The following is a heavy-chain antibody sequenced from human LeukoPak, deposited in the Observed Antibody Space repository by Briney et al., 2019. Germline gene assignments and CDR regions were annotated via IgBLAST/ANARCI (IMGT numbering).Heavy chain of an antibody. CDR1: GYTFTSYG. CDR2: ISAYNGNT. Sequence: ASVKVSCKASGYTFTSYGICWVRQAPGQGLEWMGWISAYNGNTNYAQKLQGRVTMTTDTSTSTAYMELRSLRSDDTAVYYCARGPYCSSTGCYGDYFDYWGQGTLVTVSS. CDR3: ARGPYCSSTGCYGDYFDY. J-gene: IGHJ4*02. D-gene: IGHD2-2*01. V-gene: IGHV1-18*01.